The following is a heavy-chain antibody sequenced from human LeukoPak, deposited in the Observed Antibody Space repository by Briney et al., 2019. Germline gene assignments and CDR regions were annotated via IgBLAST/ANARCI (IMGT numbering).Heavy chain of an antibody. CDR2: ISHDGTT. CDR3: TREDRPFCPFAY. CDR1: GGSIDITNY. V-gene: IGHV4-4*02. J-gene: IGHJ4*02. D-gene: IGHD3-22*01. Sequence: PSETLSLTCGVSGGSIDITNYWSWVRQAPGKGLEWIGEISHDGTTNHNPPLRSRVAMSLDRANNQFSLSLTSVTAADTAVYYCTREDRPFCPFAYWGQGVLVTVSS.